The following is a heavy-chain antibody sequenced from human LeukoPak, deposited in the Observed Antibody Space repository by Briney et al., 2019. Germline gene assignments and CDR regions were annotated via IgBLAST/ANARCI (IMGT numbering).Heavy chain of an antibody. V-gene: IGHV4-30-2*01. Sequence: SQTLSLTCAVSGDSISGDGYSWSWIRQPPGRGLEWIGYIFHGGNTYYNPSLKSRVTISVDRSKNHFSLKLTSVTAADTAVYYCAREVRDAEVRGVHDAFDIWGQGTKVTVSS. J-gene: IGHJ3*02. CDR2: IFHGGNT. CDR1: GDSISGDGYS. D-gene: IGHD3-10*01. CDR3: AREVRDAEVRGVHDAFDI.